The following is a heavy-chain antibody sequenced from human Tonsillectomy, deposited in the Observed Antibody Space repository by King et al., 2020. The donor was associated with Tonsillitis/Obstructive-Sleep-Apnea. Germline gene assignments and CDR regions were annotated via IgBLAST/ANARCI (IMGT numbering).Heavy chain of an antibody. J-gene: IGHJ4*02. D-gene: IGHD2-8*01. CDR3: AKDGLGYCDYGVCSRDYFFDF. Sequence: VQLVESGGGVVQPGGSLRLSCVASGFTFRMNHMHWVRQAPGKGLEWVAISLYEGVQYYEDSVRGRFIVSRDNAKNTLFLEMTALRPEDTAVYYCAKDGLGYCDYGVCSRDYFFDFWGQGTLVTVAS. CDR2: SLYEGVQ. CDR1: GFTFRMNH. V-gene: IGHV3-30*18.